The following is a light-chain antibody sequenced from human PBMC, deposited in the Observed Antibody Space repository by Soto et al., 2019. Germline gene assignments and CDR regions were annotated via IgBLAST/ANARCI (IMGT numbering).Light chain of an antibody. Sequence: IQLTQSPSSLSASVGDRVTITCRASQGIRNYLAWYQQKPGKAPHLLIYLASTLQGGVPSRFSGSGSGTDFSLTISSLQPEDVATYYCQYLNSFPLPFGGGTKVELK. V-gene: IGKV1-9*01. CDR1: QGIRNY. CDR3: QYLNSFPLP. CDR2: LAS. J-gene: IGKJ4*01.